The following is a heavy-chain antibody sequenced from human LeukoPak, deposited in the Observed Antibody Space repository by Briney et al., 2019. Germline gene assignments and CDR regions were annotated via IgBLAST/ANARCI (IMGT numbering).Heavy chain of an antibody. Sequence: SGGSLSLSCAASGFAFSTYSIDWVRQAPGKGLEWVSYISSSSSTIYYADSVKGRFTISRDNAKNSLYLQMNSLRAEDTAVYYCARGTYYYYYMDVWGEGTTVTVSS. CDR1: GFAFSTYS. J-gene: IGHJ6*03. CDR3: ARGTYYYYYMDV. CDR2: ISSSSSTI. V-gene: IGHV3-48*04.